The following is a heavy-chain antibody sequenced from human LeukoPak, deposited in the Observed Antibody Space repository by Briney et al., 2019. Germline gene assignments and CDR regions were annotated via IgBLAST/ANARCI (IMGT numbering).Heavy chain of an antibody. J-gene: IGHJ4*02. V-gene: IGHV1-69*13. D-gene: IGHD1-26*01. Sequence: SVKVSCKASGYTFTSYAISWVRQAPGQGLEWMGGIIPIFGTANYAQKFQGRVTITADESTSTAYMELSSLRSEDTAVYYCARGELLREYYFDYWGQGTLVTVSS. CDR3: ARGELLREYYFDY. CDR1: GYTFTSYA. CDR2: IIPIFGTA.